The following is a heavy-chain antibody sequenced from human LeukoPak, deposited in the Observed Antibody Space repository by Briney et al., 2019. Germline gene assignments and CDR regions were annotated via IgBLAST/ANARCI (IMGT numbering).Heavy chain of an antibody. Sequence: EASVKVSCKASGYTFTGYYMHWVRQAPGQGLEWMGRINPNSGGTNYAQKFQGRVTMTRDTSISTAYMELSSLRSEDTAVYYCARTCSYDSYQFDYWGQGTLVTVSS. CDR3: ARTCSYDSYQFDY. CDR2: INPNSGGT. CDR1: GYTFTGYY. V-gene: IGHV1-2*06. D-gene: IGHD5-12*01. J-gene: IGHJ4*02.